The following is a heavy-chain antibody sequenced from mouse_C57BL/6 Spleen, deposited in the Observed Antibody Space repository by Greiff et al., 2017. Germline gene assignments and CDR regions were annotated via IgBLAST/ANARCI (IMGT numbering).Heavy chain of an antibody. CDR2: IHPNSGST. D-gene: IGHD1-1*01. CDR1: GYTFTSYW. CDR3: ARGSLYAMDY. Sequence: QVQLQQPGAELVKPGASVKLSCKASGYTFTSYWMHWVKQRPGQGLEWIGMIHPNSGSTKYNEKFKSKATLTVDKSSSTAYMQLSSLTSEDSAVYYCARGSLYAMDYWGQGTSVTVSS. V-gene: IGHV1-64*01. J-gene: IGHJ4*01.